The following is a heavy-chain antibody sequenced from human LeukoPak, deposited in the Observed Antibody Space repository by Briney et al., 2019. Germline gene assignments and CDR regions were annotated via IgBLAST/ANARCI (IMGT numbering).Heavy chain of an antibody. J-gene: IGHJ6*03. CDR3: AREKQWFGELLGGRGYMDV. Sequence: SETLSLTCTVSGGSISNYYWSWIRQPPGKGLEWIGYIYYSGSTNYNPSLKSRVTISVDTSKNQFSLKLSSVTAADTAVYYCAREKQWFGELLGGRGYMDVWGKGTTVTISS. D-gene: IGHD3-10*01. CDR1: GGSISNYY. V-gene: IGHV4-59*01. CDR2: IYYSGST.